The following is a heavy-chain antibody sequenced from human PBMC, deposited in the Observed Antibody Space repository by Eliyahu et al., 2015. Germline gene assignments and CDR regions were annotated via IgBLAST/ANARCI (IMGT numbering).Heavy chain of an antibody. CDR1: GFTXSDYW. D-gene: IGHD5/OR15-5a*01. CDR2: ISLSNTYI. V-gene: IGHV3-21*01. CDR3: VRVASTYYMDF. J-gene: IGHJ6*03. Sequence: EVQLVXSGGGXVQPGGSXXLSCVGSGFTXSDYWMSWVRQAPGKGLEWVSSISLSNTYINYADFVKGRFTISRDNVKNSLYLQMSSLRAEDTAVYYCVRVASTYYMDFWGKGTTVTVSS.